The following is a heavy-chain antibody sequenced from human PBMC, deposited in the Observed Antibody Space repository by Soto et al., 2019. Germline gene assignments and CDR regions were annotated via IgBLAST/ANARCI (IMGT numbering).Heavy chain of an antibody. V-gene: IGHV3-73*01. CDR2: IRGKVNDYTT. Sequence: GGSLRLSCAASGFSFSGSAMHWVRQSSGKGLEWIGRIRGKVNDYTTAYGASVKGRFTISRDDSKNTAYLQLNRLKTEDTAVYYCSRQKDGGDYYDYYAMDVWGQGTTVTVSS. CDR1: GFSFSGSA. CDR3: SRQKDGGDYYDYYAMDV. J-gene: IGHJ6*02.